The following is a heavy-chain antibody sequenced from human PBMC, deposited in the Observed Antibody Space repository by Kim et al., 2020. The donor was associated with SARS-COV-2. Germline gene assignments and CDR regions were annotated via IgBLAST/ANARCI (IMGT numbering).Heavy chain of an antibody. CDR3: ARAYSSGWAYFDY. Sequence: ADSGKGRFNISRDKAKTSLYLQMNSLRAEDTAVYYCARAYSSGWAYFDYWGQGTLVTVSS. J-gene: IGHJ4*02. D-gene: IGHD6-19*01. V-gene: IGHV3-21*01.